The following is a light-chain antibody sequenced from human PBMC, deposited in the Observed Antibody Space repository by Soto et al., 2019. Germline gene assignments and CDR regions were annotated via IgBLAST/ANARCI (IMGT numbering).Light chain of an antibody. V-gene: IGKV3-15*01. J-gene: IGKJ1*01. CDR1: QYIGRA. CDR2: DAS. CDR3: QQYGDRPRT. Sequence: EVVLTQSAATLSVSPGDRATLSCRASQYIGRAVAWYHQRSGQAPRPLIFDASIRVPTTPARFSGSVSGTEFTLTISSLESEDFAVYFCQQYGDRPRTFGQGTKVDNK.